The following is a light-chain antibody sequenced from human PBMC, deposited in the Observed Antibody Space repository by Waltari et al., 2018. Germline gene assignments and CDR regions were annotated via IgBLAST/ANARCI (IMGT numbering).Light chain of an antibody. V-gene: IGKV3-15*01. CDR2: DAS. Sequence: EIVMTQSPATLSVSPGETATLSCRARQSVSSNVAWYQKKPGQAPRLLIYDASTRATSIPAKFRGSGSGTDFTLTISSLQSEDFAVYYCQQYNRWPPITFGHATRLEIK. J-gene: IGKJ5*01. CDR1: QSVSSN. CDR3: QQYNRWPPIT.